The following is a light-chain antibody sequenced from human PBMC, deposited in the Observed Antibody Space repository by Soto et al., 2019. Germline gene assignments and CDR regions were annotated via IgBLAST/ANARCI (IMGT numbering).Light chain of an antibody. CDR1: SGHSRYT. V-gene: IGLV4-60*03. CDR3: AAWDASLSACV. J-gene: IGLJ1*01. CDR2: LEGSGTY. Sequence: QPVLTQSSSASASLGSSVKLTCTLSSGHSRYTIAWHQQQPGKAPRYLMKLEGSGTYNKGSGVPDRFSGSSSGADRYLTISNLQSEDEADYYCAAWDASLSACVFGNGTKLTVL.